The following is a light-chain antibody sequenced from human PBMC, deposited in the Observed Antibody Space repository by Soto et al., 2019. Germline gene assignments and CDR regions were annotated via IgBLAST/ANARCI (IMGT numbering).Light chain of an antibody. CDR2: ATF. CDR3: QQSYSSPET. J-gene: IGKJ1*01. Sequence: IQMTQSPSSLSASVGDRVTITCRASQSISNYLNWYQQKPGRVPKLLIYATFNLQGGVPSRFRGSGSGTDFTLTISSLQPEDFATYYCQQSYSSPETFGQGTKVEI. V-gene: IGKV1-39*01. CDR1: QSISNY.